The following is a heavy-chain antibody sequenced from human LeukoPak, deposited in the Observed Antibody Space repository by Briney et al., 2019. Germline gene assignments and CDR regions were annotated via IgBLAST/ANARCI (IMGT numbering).Heavy chain of an antibody. CDR3: ARDLGTTGTTVGRNY. CDR1: GFTFSSYG. CDR2: IRYDGSNK. Sequence: GGSLRLSCAASGFTFSSYGMHWVRQAPGKGLEWVAFIRYDGSNKYYADSVKGRFTISRDNAKNSLYLQMNSLRAEDTAVYYCARDLGTTGTTVGRNYWGQGTLDTVSS. D-gene: IGHD1-1*01. V-gene: IGHV3-30*02. J-gene: IGHJ4*02.